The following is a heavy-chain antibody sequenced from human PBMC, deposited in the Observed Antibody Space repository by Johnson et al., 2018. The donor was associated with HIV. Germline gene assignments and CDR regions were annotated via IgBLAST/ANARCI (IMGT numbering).Heavy chain of an antibody. V-gene: IGHV3-30*02. CDR2: IRYDGSNK. Sequence: VQLVESGGGVVQPGGSLRLSCAASGFTFSSYGMHLVRQAPGKGLEWVAFIRYDGSNKYYADSVKGRFTISSDNSKNTLYLQMNSLRAEDTAVYYCANFYTDNTLGLFGAFDIWGQGTMVTVSS. D-gene: IGHD1-1*01. CDR3: ANFYTDNTLGLFGAFDI. CDR1: GFTFSSYG. J-gene: IGHJ3*02.